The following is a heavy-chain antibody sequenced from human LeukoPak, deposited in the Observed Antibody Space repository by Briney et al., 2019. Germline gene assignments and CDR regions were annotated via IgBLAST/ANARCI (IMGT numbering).Heavy chain of an antibody. D-gene: IGHD3-10*02. V-gene: IGHV4-30-2*01. CDR2: IYHTGNT. CDR1: GGSISSGGYS. CDR3: ARGFFVRENPGSWFDP. J-gene: IGHJ5*02. Sequence: PSQTLSLTCAVSGGSISSGGYSWNWIRRPPGKGLEWIGYIYHTGNTFYNPSLKSRVTISVDRSKNQFSLRLTSVTAADTAVYYCARGFFVRENPGSWFDPWGQGTLVTV.